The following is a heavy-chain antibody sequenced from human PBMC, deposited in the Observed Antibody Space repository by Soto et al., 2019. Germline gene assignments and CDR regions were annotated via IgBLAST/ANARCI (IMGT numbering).Heavy chain of an antibody. CDR1: GLPFSSYG. V-gene: IGHV3-30*18. D-gene: IGHD3-10*01. CDR2: ISYDGSNK. J-gene: IGHJ6*02. CDR3: AKIHYGSGTTYYYYGMEV. Sequence: GLSLRLSCAASGLPFSSYGIHWVRKTPGKGLEWVAVISYDGSNKYYADSVKGRFTISRDNSKNTLYLKMNSLRAEDRAVYYYAKIHYGSGTTYYYYGMEVWGQGTTVTVSS.